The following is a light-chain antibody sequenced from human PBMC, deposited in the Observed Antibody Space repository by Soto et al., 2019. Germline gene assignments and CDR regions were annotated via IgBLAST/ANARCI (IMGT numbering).Light chain of an antibody. Sequence: EIVVTQSPGILSVSPGDRATLSCRASQSVGRNLAWYQQKPGQAPTLLIYAASTRATGLPARFSGSVSGTDFTLTISSLQSEDFAVYYFQEYSKWPLFTFGPGTRVDIK. CDR1: QSVGRN. CDR2: AAS. J-gene: IGKJ3*01. V-gene: IGKV3-15*01. CDR3: QEYSKWPLFT.